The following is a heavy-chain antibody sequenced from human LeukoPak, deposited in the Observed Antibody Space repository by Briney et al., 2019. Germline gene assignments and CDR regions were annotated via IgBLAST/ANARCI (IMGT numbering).Heavy chain of an antibody. D-gene: IGHD6-19*01. J-gene: IGHJ3*02. Sequence: SETLSLTCTVSGGSISSYYWSWIRQPPGKGLEWIGYIYYRGSTNYSPSLKSRVTISVDTSKNQFSLKLSSVTAADTAVYYCARGASIAVAGEGAFDIWGQGTMVTVSS. CDR2: IYYRGST. CDR1: GGSISSYY. CDR3: ARGASIAVAGEGAFDI. V-gene: IGHV4-59*01.